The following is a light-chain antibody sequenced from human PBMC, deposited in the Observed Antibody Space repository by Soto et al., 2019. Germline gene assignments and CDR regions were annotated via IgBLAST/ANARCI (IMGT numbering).Light chain of an antibody. Sequence: DIHMTHSPSSLSASVVDIATITCRASQSISKWLSWFQQKAGKAPTLIIYEASKLATGVPSRIRGSGSGSGFTLTIRSLQPDDFATYYCQQYTNYPWTFGKGTKLDI. CDR3: QQYTNYPWT. V-gene: IGKV1-5*03. CDR2: EAS. J-gene: IGKJ1*01. CDR1: QSISKW.